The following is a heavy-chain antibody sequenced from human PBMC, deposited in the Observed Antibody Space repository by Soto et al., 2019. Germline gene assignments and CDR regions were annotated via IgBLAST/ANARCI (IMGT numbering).Heavy chain of an antibody. CDR3: ARVEGDAFDI. CDR1: GGTFSSNA. CDR2: IIPIFGTA. Sequence: QVQLVQSGAEVKKPGSSVKISCKASGGTFSSNAISWVRQAPGQGLEWMGGIIPIFGTANYAQKFQGRVTITADESTSTAHTELSRLRSEDTAVYYCARVEGDAFDIWGQGTMVTVSS. V-gene: IGHV1-69*01. J-gene: IGHJ3*02.